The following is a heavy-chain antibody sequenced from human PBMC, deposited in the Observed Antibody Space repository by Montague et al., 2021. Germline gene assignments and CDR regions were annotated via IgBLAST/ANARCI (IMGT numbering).Heavy chain of an antibody. CDR2: VSHGGST. J-gene: IGHJ6*03. CDR1: RSLINSDYY. V-gene: IGHV4-38-2*02. CDR3: ARERVRYYYMDI. Sequence: SETLSLTCTVSRSLINSDYYWGWIRQPSGKGLEWMGSVSHGGSTYYNPSLKSRVTISVDTSNNHFSLKLSSVTAADTAMYYCARERVRYYYMDIWGKGTTITVSS.